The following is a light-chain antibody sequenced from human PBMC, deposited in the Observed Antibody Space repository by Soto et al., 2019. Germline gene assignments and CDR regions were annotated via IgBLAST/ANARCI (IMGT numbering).Light chain of an antibody. CDR3: LQRSIGFT. CDR2: GAS. J-gene: IGKJ3*01. V-gene: IGKV3-11*01. Sequence: EIVLTQSPATLSLSPGERATLSCRPSQSVGTYLAWYQQKRGQSTRLLIYGASKRAPGIPARFSGSGSGTDFTLTINSLEPEDFAVYHCLQRSIGFTFGPGTKVEVK. CDR1: QSVGTY.